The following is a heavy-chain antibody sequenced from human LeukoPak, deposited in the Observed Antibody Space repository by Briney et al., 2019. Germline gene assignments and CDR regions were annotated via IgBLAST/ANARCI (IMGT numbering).Heavy chain of an antibody. CDR1: GGSISSYY. J-gene: IGHJ5*02. D-gene: IGHD5-18*01. CDR2: IYYSGST. CDR3: ARGAGRGYRPGEGHHNWFDP. V-gene: IGHV4-59*01. Sequence: SETLSLTCTVSGGSISSYYWSWIRQPPGKGLEWIGYIYYSGSTNYNPSLKSRVTISVDTSKNQFSLKLSSVTAADTAVYYCARGAGRGYRPGEGHHNWFDPWGQGTLVTVSS.